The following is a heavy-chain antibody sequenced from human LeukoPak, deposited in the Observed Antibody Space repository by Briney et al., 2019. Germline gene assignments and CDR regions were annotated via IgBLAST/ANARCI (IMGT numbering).Heavy chain of an antibody. CDR2: IYYSGST. D-gene: IGHD6-13*01. CDR3: ARSYSSSWYSPFDY. CDR1: GGSISSSSYY. J-gene: IGHJ4*02. V-gene: IGHV4-39*01. Sequence: SETLSLTCTVSGGSISSSSYYWGWIRQPPGKGLEWIGSIYYSGSTYYNPSLKSRVTISVDTSKNQFSLKLSSVTAADTAVYYCARSYSSSWYSPFDYWGQGTLVTVSS.